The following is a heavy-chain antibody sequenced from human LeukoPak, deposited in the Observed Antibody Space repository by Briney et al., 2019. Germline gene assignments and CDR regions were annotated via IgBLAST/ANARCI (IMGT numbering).Heavy chain of an antibody. CDR1: GFTFNTYA. D-gene: IGHD2-21*01. CDR3: AKDFRIGYSAHFDY. Sequence: GGSLRLSCAASGFTFNTYAMSWVRQAPGKGLEWVSAISNTGGSTYYADSVKGRFTISRDKSKNTLSLQMNSLRAEDTAVYYCAKDFRIGYSAHFDYWGQGALVTVSS. J-gene: IGHJ4*02. CDR2: ISNTGGST. V-gene: IGHV3-23*01.